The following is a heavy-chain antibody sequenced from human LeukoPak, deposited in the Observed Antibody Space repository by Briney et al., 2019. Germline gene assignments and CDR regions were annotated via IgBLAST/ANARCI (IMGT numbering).Heavy chain of an antibody. CDR2: IKQDGGEK. CDR1: GFTFSSYW. Sequence: GGSLRLSCAASGFTFSSYWMSWVRQAPGKGLEWVANIKQDGGEKYYVDSVKGRFTISRDNAKNSLYLQMNSLRAEDTAVYYCARVGYGDYRLIRGYFDYWGQGTLVTVSS. CDR3: ARVGYGDYRLIRGYFDY. J-gene: IGHJ4*02. D-gene: IGHD4-17*01. V-gene: IGHV3-7*01.